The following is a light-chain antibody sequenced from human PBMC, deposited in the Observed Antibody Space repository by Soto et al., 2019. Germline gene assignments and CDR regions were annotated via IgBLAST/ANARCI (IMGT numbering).Light chain of an antibody. Sequence: DIQMTQSPSSLSASVGDRVTITCRANQDISYYLAWYQQKQGKVPKLLIYAASTLQSGVPSRFSVSGSGTDFTLTISSQQPEDIATYYCHKHHSAPRTFGQGTKVDIK. CDR3: HKHHSAPRT. J-gene: IGKJ1*01. CDR2: AAS. V-gene: IGKV1-27*01. CDR1: QDISYY.